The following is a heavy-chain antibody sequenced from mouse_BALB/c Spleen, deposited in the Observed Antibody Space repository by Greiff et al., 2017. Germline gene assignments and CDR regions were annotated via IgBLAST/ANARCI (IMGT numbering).Heavy chain of an antibody. CDR2: IRNKANGYTT. CDR3: ARDLTTVVAPYFDV. CDR1: GFTFTDYY. V-gene: IGHV7-3*02. J-gene: IGHJ1*01. Sequence: EVKLMESGGGLVQPGGSLRLSCATSGFTFTDYYMSWVRQPPGKALEWLGFIRNKANGYTTEYSASVKGRFTISRDNSQSILYLQMNTLRAEDSATYYCARDLTTVVAPYFDVWGAGTTVTVSS. D-gene: IGHD1-1*01.